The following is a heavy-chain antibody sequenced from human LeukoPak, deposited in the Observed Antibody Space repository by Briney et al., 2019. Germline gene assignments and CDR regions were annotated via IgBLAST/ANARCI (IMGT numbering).Heavy chain of an antibody. V-gene: IGHV1-8*03. CDR2: MNPNSGNT. J-gene: IGHJ3*02. CDR1: GYTFTSYD. CDR3: ARRGEYDAFDI. D-gene: IGHD2/OR15-2a*01. Sequence: GASVTVSFTASGYTFTSYDINWVRQATGQGLEWMGWMNPNSGNTGYSQKFQGRVTITRNTSISTAYMELSSLRSEDTAVYYCARRGEYDAFDIWGQGTMVTVSS.